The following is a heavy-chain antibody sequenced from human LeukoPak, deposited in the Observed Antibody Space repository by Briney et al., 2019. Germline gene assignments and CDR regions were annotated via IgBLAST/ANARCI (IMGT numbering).Heavy chain of an antibody. Sequence: GGSLRLSCAASGFTFSSYAMSWVRQAPGKGLEWVSAISGSGGSTYYADSVKGRFTISRDNSKNTLYLQMNSLRAKDTAVYYCARVSKLLWFGELLSWGQGTLVTVSS. CDR2: ISGSGGST. V-gene: IGHV3-23*01. D-gene: IGHD3-10*01. CDR3: ARVSKLLWFGELLS. J-gene: IGHJ4*02. CDR1: GFTFSSYA.